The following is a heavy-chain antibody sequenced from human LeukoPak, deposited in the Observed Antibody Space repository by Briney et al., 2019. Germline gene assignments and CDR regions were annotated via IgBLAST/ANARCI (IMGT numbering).Heavy chain of an antibody. CDR1: GFTFSSYS. J-gene: IGHJ3*02. D-gene: IGHD3-10*01. CDR3: ARAGSWPLIGAFDI. CDR2: ISSSSSYI. V-gene: IGHV3-21*01. Sequence: GGSLRLSCAASGFTFSSYSMNWVRQAPGKGLEWVSSISSSSSYIYYADSVKGRFTISRDNAKNSLYLQMNSLRAEDTAVYYCARAGSWPLIGAFDIWGQGTMVTVSS.